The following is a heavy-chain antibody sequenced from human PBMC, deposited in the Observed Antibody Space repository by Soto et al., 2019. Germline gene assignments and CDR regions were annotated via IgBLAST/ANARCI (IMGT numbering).Heavy chain of an antibody. CDR2: INPNSGGT. CDR1: GYTFTGYY. CDR3: ASEVYCSSTSCYIRGYYYYYGMDV. D-gene: IGHD2-2*02. J-gene: IGHJ6*02. Sequence: GASVKVSCKASGYTFTGYYMHWVRQAPGQGLEWMGWINPNSGGTNYAQKFQGRVTMTRDTSISTAYMELSRLRSDDTAVYYCASEVYCSSTSCYIRGYYYYYGMDVWGQGTTVT. V-gene: IGHV1-2*02.